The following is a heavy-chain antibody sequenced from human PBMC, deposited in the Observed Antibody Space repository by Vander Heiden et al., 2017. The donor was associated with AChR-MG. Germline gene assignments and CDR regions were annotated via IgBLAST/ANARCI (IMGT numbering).Heavy chain of an antibody. J-gene: IGHJ4*02. CDR1: GFTFSSYA. V-gene: IGHV3-64D*06. CDR2: SSSNGGST. CDR3: VKDLYWGGYDRNDY. D-gene: IGHD5-12*01. Sequence: EVQLVESGGGLVQPGGSLRLSWSASGFTFSSYAMHWVRQAPGKGLEYVSASSSNGGSTYYADSVKGRFTISRDNSKNTLYLQMSSLRAEDTAVYYCVKDLYWGGYDRNDYWGQGTLVTVSS.